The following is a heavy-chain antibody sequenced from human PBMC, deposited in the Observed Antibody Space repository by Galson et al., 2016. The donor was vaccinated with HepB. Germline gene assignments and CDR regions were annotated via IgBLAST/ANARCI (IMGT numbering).Heavy chain of an antibody. CDR1: GFTFDNAW. CDR2: IRNKNERGTT. J-gene: IGHJ6*02. V-gene: IGHV3-15*01. CDR3: ITGPKRRGMDV. Sequence: SLRLSCAASGFTFDNAWMTWVRQGPGTGLEWIGRIRNKNERGTTDYAAPVKGRFTISRGDSKNTVYLQMYSLKTEDTAVYYCITGPKRRGMDVWGQGTTVTVSS.